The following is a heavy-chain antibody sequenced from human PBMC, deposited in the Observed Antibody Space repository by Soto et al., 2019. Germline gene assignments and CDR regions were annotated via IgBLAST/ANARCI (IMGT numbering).Heavy chain of an antibody. D-gene: IGHD3-3*01. J-gene: IGHJ6*02. CDR3: ARTASQYVFWSGYPPNLPDV. CDR2: INPSGGST. Sequence: ASVKVSCKASGYTFTSYYMHWVRQAPGQGLEWMGIINPSGGSTSYAQKFQGRVTMTRDTSTSTVYMELSSLRSEDTAVYYCARTASQYVFWSGYPPNLPDVWGQGTTVPVSS. CDR1: GYTFTSYY. V-gene: IGHV1-46*01.